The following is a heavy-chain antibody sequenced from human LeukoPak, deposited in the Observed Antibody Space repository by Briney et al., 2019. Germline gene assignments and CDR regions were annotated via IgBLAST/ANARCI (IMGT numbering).Heavy chain of an antibody. D-gene: IGHD6-19*01. CDR3: ARETGSAWAGDV. CDR1: GYTFTGYY. Sequence: GASVKVSCKASGYTFTGYYMHWVRQAPGQGLEWMGWMNSNSGHTGYAQKFQGRVTMTRNTSISTAYMELSSLRSEDTAVYYCARETGSAWAGDVWGKGTTVTISS. J-gene: IGHJ6*04. CDR2: MNSNSGHT. V-gene: IGHV1-8*02.